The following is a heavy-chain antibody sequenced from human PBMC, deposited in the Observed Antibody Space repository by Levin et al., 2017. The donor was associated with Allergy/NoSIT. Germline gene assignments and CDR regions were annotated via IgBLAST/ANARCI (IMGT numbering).Heavy chain of an antibody. V-gene: IGHV4-59*01. CDR2: IYYSGST. J-gene: IGHJ5*02. D-gene: IGHD3-10*01. Sequence: SETLSLTCTVSGGSISSYYWSWIRQPPGKGLEWIGYIYYSGSTNYNPSLKSRVTISVDTSKNQFSLKLSSVTAADTAVYYCARGPLLWFGPGFWFDPWGQGTLVTVSS. CDR3: ARGPLLWFGPGFWFDP. CDR1: GGSISSYY.